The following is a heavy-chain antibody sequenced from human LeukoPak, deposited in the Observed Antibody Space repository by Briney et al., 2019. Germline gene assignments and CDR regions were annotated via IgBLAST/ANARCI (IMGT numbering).Heavy chain of an antibody. CDR3: ARAPIAVAVNFDY. CDR2: IYYSGST. Sequence: PSETLSLTCTVSGGSISSSSYYWGWIRQPPGKGLEWIGSIYYSGSTYYNPSLKSRVTISVDTSKNQFSLRLSSVTAADTAVYYCARAPIAVAVNFDYWGQGTLVTVSS. V-gene: IGHV4-39*07. J-gene: IGHJ4*02. CDR1: GGSISSSSYY. D-gene: IGHD6-19*01.